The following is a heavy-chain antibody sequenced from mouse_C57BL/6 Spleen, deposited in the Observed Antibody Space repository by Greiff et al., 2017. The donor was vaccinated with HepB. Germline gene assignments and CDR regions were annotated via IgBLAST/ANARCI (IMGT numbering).Heavy chain of an antibody. CDR2: IDPETGGT. CDR1: GYTFTDYE. V-gene: IGHV1-15*01. Sequence: QVQLQQSGAELVRPGASVTLSCKASGYTFTDYEMHWVKQTPVHGLEWIGAIDPETGGTAYNQKFKGKAILTADKSSRTAYMELRSLTSEDSAVYYCTRYDGYYYFDYWGQGTTLTVAS. CDR3: TRYDGYYYFDY. J-gene: IGHJ2*01. D-gene: IGHD2-3*01.